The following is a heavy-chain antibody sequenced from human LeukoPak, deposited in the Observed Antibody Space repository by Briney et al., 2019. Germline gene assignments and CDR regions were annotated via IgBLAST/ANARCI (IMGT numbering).Heavy chain of an antibody. CDR3: ARDSPYRGGRFGYWDY. CDR1: GVSISSGSNY. CDR2: IYSRGNT. D-gene: IGHD3-22*01. J-gene: IGHJ4*02. V-gene: IGHV4-39*07. Sequence: PSETLSLTCSVSGVSISSGSNYWGWIRQPPGRTLEWIGSIYSRGNTYYNPSLKSRVIILIDTAKNHFSLNLSSVTAADTAVYYCARDSPYRGGRFGYWDYWGQGTLVTVSS.